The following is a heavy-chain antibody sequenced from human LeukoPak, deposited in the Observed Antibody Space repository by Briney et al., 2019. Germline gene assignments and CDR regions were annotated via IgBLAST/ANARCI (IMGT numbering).Heavy chain of an antibody. CDR1: GDSISSYY. CDR3: AAAGAYNYRLAY. Sequence: SETLSLTCTVSGDSISSYYWSWIRQSPGKALEWIAYIHYSGSTNYNPSLKSRLTISVDTSKNLFSLKLNSVTTADTAVYYCAAAGAYNYRLAYWGQGTLVTASS. J-gene: IGHJ4*02. V-gene: IGHV4-59*01. CDR2: IHYSGST. D-gene: IGHD5-24*01.